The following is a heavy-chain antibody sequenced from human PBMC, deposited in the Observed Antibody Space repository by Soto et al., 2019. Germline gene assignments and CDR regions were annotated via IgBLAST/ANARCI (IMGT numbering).Heavy chain of an antibody. CDR3: ASSGFGSSGMDV. CDR2: IIPIFGTA. Sequence: SVKVSCKASGGTFSSYAISWVRQAPGQGLEWMGGIIPIFGTANYAQKFQGRVTITADESTSTAYMELSSLRSEDTAVYYCASSGFGSSGMDVWGQGTTVTVSS. V-gene: IGHV1-69*13. CDR1: GGTFSSYA. J-gene: IGHJ6*02. D-gene: IGHD3-10*01.